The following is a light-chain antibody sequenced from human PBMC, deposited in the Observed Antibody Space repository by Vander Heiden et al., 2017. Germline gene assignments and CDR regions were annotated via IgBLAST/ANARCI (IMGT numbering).Light chain of an antibody. CDR1: SSAVGSKS. CDR3: ATWDDSLNDWV. Sequence: SVLPQPPSASGTPGQRVTFPCSGSSSAVGSKSVDWYQQFPGTAPKLSIDRDDQRPSGVPGRFSGSKSGSSASLAISGLQSEDEAEYYCATWDDSLNDWVFGGGTKLTVL. J-gene: IGLJ3*02. V-gene: IGLV1-44*01. CDR2: RDD.